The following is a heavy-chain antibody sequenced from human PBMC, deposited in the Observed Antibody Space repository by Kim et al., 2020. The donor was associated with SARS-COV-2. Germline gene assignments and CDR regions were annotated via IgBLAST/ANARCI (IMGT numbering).Heavy chain of an antibody. CDR1: GFTFSDYY. CDR3: ARDNRNYDILTGFLNYYYYYYMDV. D-gene: IGHD3-9*01. J-gene: IGHJ6*03. V-gene: IGHV3-11*01. CDR2: ISSSGSTI. Sequence: GGSLRLSCAASGFTFSDYYMSWIRQAPGKGLEWVSYISSSGSTIYYADSVKGRFTISRDNAKNSLYLQMNSLRAEDTAVYYCARDNRNYDILTGFLNYYYYYYMDVWGKGTTVTVSS.